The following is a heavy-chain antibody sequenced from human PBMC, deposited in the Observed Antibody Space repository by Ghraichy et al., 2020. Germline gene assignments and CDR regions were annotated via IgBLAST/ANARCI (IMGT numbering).Heavy chain of an antibody. V-gene: IGHV3-23*01. CDR3: AKNLRPSGSYASD. D-gene: IGHD1-26*01. CDR1: GFTFTNYA. J-gene: IGHJ4*02. Sequence: GGSLRLSCAASGFTFTNYAMSWVRQAPGKGLEWVSGATGSGGITYYADSVKGRFTISRDYSKSTLYLQMNSLRAEDTAVYYYAKNLRPSGSYASDWGQGTLVTVSS. CDR2: ATGSGGIT.